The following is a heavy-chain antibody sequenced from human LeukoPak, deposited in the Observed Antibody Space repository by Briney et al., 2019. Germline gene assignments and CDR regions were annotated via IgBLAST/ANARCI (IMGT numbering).Heavy chain of an antibody. Sequence: ASVKVSFKASGYTFTSYHTHGVRQPTGQGLEWMGFINHNSGNTGYAQKFQGRVTMTRNTSISTDYMELSRLRSEDTDVYYCARGRRYCSSTSCYLDYYYYMDVWGKGTTVTVSS. CDR2: INHNSGNT. CDR3: ARGRRYCSSTSCYLDYYYYMDV. V-gene: IGHV1-8*01. CDR1: GYTFTSYH. J-gene: IGHJ6*03. D-gene: IGHD2-2*01.